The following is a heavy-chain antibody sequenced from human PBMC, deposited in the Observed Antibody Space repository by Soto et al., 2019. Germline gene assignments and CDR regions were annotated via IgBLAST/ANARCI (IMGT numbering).Heavy chain of an antibody. CDR3: ARDFYCSRGSRGSCSDCFDP. CDR2: IGAYDGHT. Sequence: ASVNLSCKASGGSFISYTISLVRQAPGQGLEWMGWIGAYDGHTNYAQKFQGRVTMTIDTSTSTAHMELRSLRSDDTALYYCARDFYCSRGSRGSCSDCFDPWGQGTLVTVSS. D-gene: IGHD2-15*01. V-gene: IGHV1-18*01. J-gene: IGHJ5*02. CDR1: GGSFISYT.